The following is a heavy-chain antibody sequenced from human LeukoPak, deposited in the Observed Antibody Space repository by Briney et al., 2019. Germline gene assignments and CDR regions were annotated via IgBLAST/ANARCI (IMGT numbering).Heavy chain of an antibody. CDR1: VYTFTGYY. CDR2: INPNSGGT. Sequence: ASVKVSCKASVYTFTGYYMHWVRQAPGQGLEWMGWINPNSGGTNYAQKFQGRVTMTRDTSISTAYMELSRLRSDDTAVYYCARARLRFSGYCSGGSCYPADYWGQGTLVTVSS. J-gene: IGHJ4*02. CDR3: ARARLRFSGYCSGGSCYPADY. V-gene: IGHV1-2*02. D-gene: IGHD2-15*01.